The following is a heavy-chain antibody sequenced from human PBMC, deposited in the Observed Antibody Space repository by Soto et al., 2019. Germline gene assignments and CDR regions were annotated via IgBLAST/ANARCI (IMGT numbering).Heavy chain of an antibody. D-gene: IGHD3-10*01. J-gene: IGHJ6*02. V-gene: IGHV3-30*18. CDR2: ISYDGSNK. CDR1: GFTFSSYG. CDR3: AKDMPTYGSGSYYYYGMDV. Sequence: PSGGSLRLSCAASGFTFSSYGMHWVRQAPGKGLERVAVISYDGSNKYYADSVKGRFTISRDNSKNTLYLQMNSLRAEDTAVYYCAKDMPTYGSGSYYYYGMDVWGQGTTVTVSS.